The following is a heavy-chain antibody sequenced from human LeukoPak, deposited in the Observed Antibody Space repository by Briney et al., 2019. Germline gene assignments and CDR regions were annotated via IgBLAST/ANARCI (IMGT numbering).Heavy chain of an antibody. D-gene: IGHD2-15*01. CDR3: ARETYCSGGSCYFDY. CDR2: ISYDGSNK. Sequence: PGGSLRLSCAASGFTFSSYGMHWVRQAPGKGLEWVAVISYDGSNKYYADSVKGRFTISRDNSKNTLYLQMNSLRAGDTAVYYCARETYCSGGSCYFDYWGQGTLVTVSS. CDR1: GFTFSSYG. V-gene: IGHV3-30*03. J-gene: IGHJ4*02.